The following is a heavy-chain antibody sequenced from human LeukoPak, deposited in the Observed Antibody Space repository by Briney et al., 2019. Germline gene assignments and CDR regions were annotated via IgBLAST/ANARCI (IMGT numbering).Heavy chain of an antibody. V-gene: IGHV4-59*08. CDR3: ARHGGTLGYFDN. D-gene: IGHD1-26*01. J-gene: IGHJ4*02. CDR1: GGSISTYY. Sequence: PSETLSLTCTVSGGSISTYYWSWIRQPPGKGLEWIGCVYHSGTTNYNPSLKRRVTISADTSKNQFSLKVKSVTAADTAVYYCARHGGTLGYFDNWGQGTLVTVSS. CDR2: VYHSGTT.